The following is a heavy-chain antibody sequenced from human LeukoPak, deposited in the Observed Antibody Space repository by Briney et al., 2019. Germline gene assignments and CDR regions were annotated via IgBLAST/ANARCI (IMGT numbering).Heavy chain of an antibody. J-gene: IGHJ4*02. Sequence: PGGSLRLSCAASGFTFSSYWMSWVRQAPGKGLEWVASIKQDGSERYYVDSVKGRFTISRDIAKNSVYLQMNSLRAEDTAVYYCARWRGGLYFDFWGQGSLVTVSP. CDR1: GFTFSSYW. CDR3: ARWRGGLYFDF. D-gene: IGHD4-23*01. CDR2: IKQDGSER. V-gene: IGHV3-7*02.